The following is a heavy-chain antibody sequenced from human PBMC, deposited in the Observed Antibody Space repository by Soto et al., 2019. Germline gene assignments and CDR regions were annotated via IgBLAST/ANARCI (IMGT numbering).Heavy chain of an antibody. CDR2: IWYDGSNK. CDR1: GFTFSSYG. V-gene: IGHV3-33*01. J-gene: IGHJ5*02. CDR3: ARASVTYSSSSRKWFDP. D-gene: IGHD6-6*01. Sequence: PGGPLRLSCAASGFTFSSYGMHWVRQAPGKGLEWVAVIWYDGSNKYYADSVKGRFTISRDNSKNTLYLQMNSLRAEDTAVYYCARASVTYSSSSRKWFDPWGQGTLVTVSS.